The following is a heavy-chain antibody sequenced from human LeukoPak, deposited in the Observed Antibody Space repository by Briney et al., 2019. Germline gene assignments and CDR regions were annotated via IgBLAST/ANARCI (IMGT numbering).Heavy chain of an antibody. Sequence: SETLSLTCAVYGGSFSGYYWSWIRQPPGKGLEWIGEINHSGSTNYNPSLKSRVTISVDTSKNQFSLKLSSVTAADTAVYYCARDGWFGELNNWGQGTLVTVSS. CDR3: ARDGWFGELNN. CDR1: GGSFSGYY. CDR2: INHSGST. V-gene: IGHV4-34*01. D-gene: IGHD3-10*01. J-gene: IGHJ4*02.